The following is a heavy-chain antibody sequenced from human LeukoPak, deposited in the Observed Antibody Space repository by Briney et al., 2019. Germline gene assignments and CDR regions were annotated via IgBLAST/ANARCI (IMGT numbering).Heavy chain of an antibody. CDR3: ARGSDTAAGLY. D-gene: IGHD6-13*01. Sequence: PSETVSLTCGVYGGSFSGYYWSWIRQPPGKGLEWIGEINHSGSTNYNPSLKSRVSVSVDSSKNQFSLKVSSVTAADTAVYYCARGSDTAAGLYWGQGTLVTVSS. J-gene: IGHJ4*02. CDR1: GGSFSGYY. CDR2: INHSGST. V-gene: IGHV4-34*01.